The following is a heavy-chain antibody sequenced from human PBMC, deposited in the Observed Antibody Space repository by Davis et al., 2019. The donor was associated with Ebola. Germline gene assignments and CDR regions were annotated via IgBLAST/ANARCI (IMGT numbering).Heavy chain of an antibody. V-gene: IGHV3-53*05. CDR1: GFTVSSNH. D-gene: IGHD6-19*01. J-gene: IGHJ4*02. CDR3: ATTQWLREFDN. Sequence: GESLKISCAASGFTVSSNHMSWVRQAPGKGLEWVSVIYGRSTAYADSVRGRFTISRDKSNNSLYLDMNSLRVDDTAVYYCATTQWLREFDNWGQGTLVTVSS. CDR2: IYGRST.